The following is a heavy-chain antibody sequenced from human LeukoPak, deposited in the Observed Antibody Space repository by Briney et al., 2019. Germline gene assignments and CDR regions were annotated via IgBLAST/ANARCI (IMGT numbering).Heavy chain of an antibody. Sequence: SETLSLTCSVSGDSVTKHYWSWIRQSAAKGLECIGRIYPGGNFDSNPSLKSRVTMSLDTSKNQLSLKMYSVTAADTAVYYCAKGGPEASAGLSWFDPWGQGTLVTVSS. V-gene: IGHV4-4*07. CDR2: IYPGGNF. D-gene: IGHD1-14*01. CDR3: AKGGPEASAGLSWFDP. CDR1: GDSVTKHY. J-gene: IGHJ5*02.